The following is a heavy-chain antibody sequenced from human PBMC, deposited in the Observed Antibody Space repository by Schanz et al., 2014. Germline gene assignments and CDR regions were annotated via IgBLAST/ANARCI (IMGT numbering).Heavy chain of an antibody. J-gene: IGHJ4*02. CDR1: GGSISSGGYT. CDR2: IYYSGST. Sequence: QVQLQESGPGLVKPSQTLSLTCAVSGGSISSGGYTWSWIRQPPGKGLEWIGYIYYSGSTYYNPSPKGRVTKSVDPSKNQFSLMLGSVTAADTAVYYCARAAGPVDYWGQGTLVTVSS. V-gene: IGHV4-30-4*07. D-gene: IGHD6-13*01. CDR3: ARAAGPVDY.